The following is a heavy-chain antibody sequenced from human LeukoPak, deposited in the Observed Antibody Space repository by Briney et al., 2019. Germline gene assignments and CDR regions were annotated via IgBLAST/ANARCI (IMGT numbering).Heavy chain of an antibody. CDR2: ISYDGSNK. V-gene: IGHV3-30-3*01. Sequence: GGSLRLSCAASGFTFSSYAMHWVRQAPGKGLEWVAVISYDGSNKYYADSVKGRFTISRDNSKNTLYLQMNSLGAEDTAVYYCARIPTLSSGSYERGHQSDYWGQGTLVTVSS. CDR1: GFTFSSYA. D-gene: IGHD1-26*01. J-gene: IGHJ4*02. CDR3: ARIPTLSSGSYERGHQSDY.